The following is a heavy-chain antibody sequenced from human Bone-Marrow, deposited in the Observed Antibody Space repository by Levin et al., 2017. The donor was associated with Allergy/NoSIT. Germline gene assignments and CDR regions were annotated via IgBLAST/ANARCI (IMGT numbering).Heavy chain of an antibody. CDR1: GFSISNAYF. CDR2: VYDGGRI. CDR3: ARWGGYYDNLPPYSDF. D-gene: IGHD3-9*01. J-gene: IGHJ4*02. Sequence: KSSETLSLSCSVSGFSISNAYFWGWVRHSPGKGLEWIGYVYDGGRIHLNPSLQSRLTMSMDTSKNQFYLALRSVTAADSAIYYCARWGGYYDNLPPYSDFWGQGTPVTVSS. V-gene: IGHV4-38-2*02.